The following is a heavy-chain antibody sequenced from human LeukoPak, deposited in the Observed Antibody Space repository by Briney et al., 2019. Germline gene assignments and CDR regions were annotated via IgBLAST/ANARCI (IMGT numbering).Heavy chain of an antibody. J-gene: IGHJ4*02. V-gene: IGHV3-23*01. D-gene: IGHD5-24*01. CDR2: ISGSGDNT. CDR1: GFTVSSNY. Sequence: GGSLRLSCAASGFTVSSNYMSWVRQAPGKGLEWVSGISGSGDNTYYADSVKGRFTISRDNSKNTLYLQMNSLRADDTAVYYCAKSGYNRFDYWGQGTLVTVSS. CDR3: AKSGYNRFDY.